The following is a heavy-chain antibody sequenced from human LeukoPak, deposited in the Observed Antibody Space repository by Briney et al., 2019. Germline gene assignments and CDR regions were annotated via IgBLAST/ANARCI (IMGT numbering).Heavy chain of an antibody. V-gene: IGHV1-24*01. CDR2: FDPEDGET. J-gene: IGHJ3*02. CDR1: GYTLTELS. CDR3: ATSVVPAAIQLHGAFDI. D-gene: IGHD2-2*02. Sequence: ASVKVSCKVSGYTLTELSMHWVRQAPGKGLEWMGGFDPEDGETIYAQKLQGRVTMTEDTSTDTAYMELSSLRSEDTAVCYCATSVVPAAIQLHGAFDIWGQGTMVTVSS.